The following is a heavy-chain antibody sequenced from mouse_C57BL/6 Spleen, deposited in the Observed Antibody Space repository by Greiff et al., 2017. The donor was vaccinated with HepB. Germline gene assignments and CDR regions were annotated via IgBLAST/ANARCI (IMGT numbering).Heavy chain of an antibody. D-gene: IGHD1-1*01. Sequence: QVQLKESGPGLVQPSQSLSITCTVSGFSLTSYGVHWVRQSPGKGLEWLGVIWSGGSTDYNAAFISRLSISKDNSKSQVFFKMNSLQADDTAIYYCARGGFYYGRGYFDYWGQGTTLTVSS. J-gene: IGHJ2*01. V-gene: IGHV2-2*01. CDR1: GFSLTSYG. CDR2: IWSGGST. CDR3: ARGGFYYGRGYFDY.